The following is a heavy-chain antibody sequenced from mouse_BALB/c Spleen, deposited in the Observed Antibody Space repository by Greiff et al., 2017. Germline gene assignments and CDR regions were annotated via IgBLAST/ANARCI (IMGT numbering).Heavy chain of an antibody. J-gene: IGHJ1*01. CDR3: ARRGYGNAHWYFDV. CDR2: ISYDGSN. V-gene: IGHV3-6*02. CDR1: GYSITSGYY. Sequence: DVQLQESGPGLVKPSQSLSLTCSVTGYSITSGYYWNWIRQFPGNKLEWMGYISYDGSNNYNPSLKNRISITRDTSKNQFFLKLNSVTTEDTATYYCARRGYGNAHWYFDVWGAGTTVTVSS. D-gene: IGHD2-10*02.